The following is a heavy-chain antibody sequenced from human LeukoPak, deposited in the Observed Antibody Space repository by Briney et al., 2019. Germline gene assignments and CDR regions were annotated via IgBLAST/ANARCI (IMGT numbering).Heavy chain of an antibody. CDR3: ARYWGDTAMGKNWFDR. D-gene: IGHD5-18*01. V-gene: IGHV1-69*02. CDR2: IITLLGIA. CDR1: GGTFSSDS. J-gene: IGHJ5*02. Sequence: GASVTVSCKVSGGTFSSDSFSWVRQTPGQGLEWMGRIITLLGIAKYVQNFKGRVTFTADKSTNTAYMELRRLISEDTGGYYCARYWGDTAMGKNWFDRWGQGTLVTVSS.